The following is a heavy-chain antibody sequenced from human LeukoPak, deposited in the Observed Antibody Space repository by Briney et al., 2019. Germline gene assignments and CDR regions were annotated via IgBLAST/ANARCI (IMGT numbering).Heavy chain of an antibody. CDR2: ISSSGSTI. Sequence: PGRSLRLSCAASGFTFDDYVMNWVRQAPGKGLEWVSYISSSGSTIYYADSVKGRFTISRDNAKNSLYLQMNSLRAEDTAVYYCVIVGGYSYGSYYFDYWGQGTLVTVSS. D-gene: IGHD5-18*01. CDR1: GFTFDDYV. V-gene: IGHV3-48*03. CDR3: VIVGGYSYGSYYFDY. J-gene: IGHJ4*02.